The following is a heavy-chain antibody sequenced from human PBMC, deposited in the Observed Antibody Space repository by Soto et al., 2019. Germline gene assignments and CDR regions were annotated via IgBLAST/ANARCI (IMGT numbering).Heavy chain of an antibody. J-gene: IGHJ5*02. CDR2: IIPIFGTA. CDR3: AREGVAVAGLFAP. CDR1: GGTFSSYA. V-gene: IGHV1-69*12. Sequence: QVQLVQSGAEVKKPGSSVKVSCKASGGTFSSYAISWVRQAPGQGLEWMGGIIPIFGTANYAQKFQGRVTITADESTSTASRELSTLRSEDTAVYYCAREGVAVAGLFAPWGQGTLVTVSS. D-gene: IGHD6-19*01.